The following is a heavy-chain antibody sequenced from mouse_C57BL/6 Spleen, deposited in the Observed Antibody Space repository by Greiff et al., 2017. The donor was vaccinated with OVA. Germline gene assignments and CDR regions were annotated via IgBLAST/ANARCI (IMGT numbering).Heavy chain of an antibody. J-gene: IGHJ4*01. D-gene: IGHD2-3*01. CDR1: GYTFTSYW. CDR2: IDPSDSYT. CDR3: ARWRDDGYYYYAMDY. V-gene: IGHV1-59*01. Sequence: QVQLQQPGAELVRPGTSVKLSCKASGYTFTSYWMHWVKQRPGQGLEWIGVIDPSDSYTNYNQKFKGKATLTVDTSSSTAYMQLSSLTSEDSAVYYCARWRDDGYYYYAMDYWGQGTSVTVSS.